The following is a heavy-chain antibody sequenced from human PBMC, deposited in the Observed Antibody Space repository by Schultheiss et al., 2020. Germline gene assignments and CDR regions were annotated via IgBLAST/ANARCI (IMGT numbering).Heavy chain of an antibody. CDR3: TRGGGSSGWYYFDY. CDR1: GGSISSYY. J-gene: IGHJ4*02. CDR2: IYTSGST. Sequence: SETLSLTCTVSGGSISSYYWSWIRQPPGKGLEWIGYIYTSGSTNYNPSLRSRVTISVDTSKNQFSLKLTSVTAADTAIYYCTRGGGSSGWYYFDYWGQGTLVTVSS. D-gene: IGHD6-19*01. V-gene: IGHV4-4*08.